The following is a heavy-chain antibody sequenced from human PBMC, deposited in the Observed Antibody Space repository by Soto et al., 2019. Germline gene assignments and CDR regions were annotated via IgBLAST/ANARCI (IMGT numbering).Heavy chain of an antibody. CDR1: GFTFSSHV. CDR2: ISANGGST. J-gene: IGHJ4*02. Sequence: EVQVLESGGGLVQPGGSLRLSCVGSGFTFSSHVMTWVRQAPGKGLEWVSSISANGGSTYYAESVMGRFTISRDNSRNTLSLHMRSLRADDTAVYYCGKGHDSTYWEGYWGQGTLVTVSS. V-gene: IGHV3-23*01. CDR3: GKGHDSTYWEGY. D-gene: IGHD2-8*02.